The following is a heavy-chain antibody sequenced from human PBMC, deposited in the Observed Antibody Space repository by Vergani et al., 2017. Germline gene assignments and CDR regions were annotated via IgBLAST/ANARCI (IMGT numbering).Heavy chain of an antibody. Sequence: EVQLVQSGVEVKKPGESLRISCKGSGYSFTSYWISWVRQMPGKGLEWMGRIDPSDSYTNYSPSFQGHVTISADKSISTAYLQWSSLKASDTAMYYCARQQQLVLYYYYGMDVWGQGTTVTVSS. CDR2: IDPSDSYT. V-gene: IGHV5-10-1*03. CDR1: GYSFTSYW. D-gene: IGHD6-13*01. J-gene: IGHJ6*02. CDR3: ARQQQLVLYYYYGMDV.